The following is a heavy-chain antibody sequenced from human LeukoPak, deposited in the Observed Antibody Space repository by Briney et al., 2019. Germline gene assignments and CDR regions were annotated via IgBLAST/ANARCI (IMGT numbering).Heavy chain of an antibody. CDR3: ARGRQFLEWLSPLDY. D-gene: IGHD3-3*01. J-gene: IGHJ4*02. CDR2: IIPIFGTA. V-gene: IGHV1-69*13. CDR1: GGTFSSYA. Sequence: SVKVSCKASGGTFSSYANSWVRQAPGQGLEWMGGIIPIFGTANYAQKFQGRVTITADESTSTAYMELSSLRSEDTAVYYCARGRQFLEWLSPLDYWGQGTLVTVSS.